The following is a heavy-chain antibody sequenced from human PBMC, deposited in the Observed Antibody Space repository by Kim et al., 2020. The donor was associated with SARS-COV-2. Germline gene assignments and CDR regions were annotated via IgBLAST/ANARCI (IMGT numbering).Heavy chain of an antibody. CDR2: IYYTGIT. CDR1: SDSISTSTYY. CDR3: ARSPVAGTFFWFDP. V-gene: IGHV4-39*01. Sequence: SETLSLTCAVSSDSISTSTYYWGWIRQPPGKGLEWIGSIYYTGITYYNPSLKSRVNISVDTSKNQFSLKLSSVTAADTAVYYCARSPVAGTFFWFDPWGQGTLVTVSS. D-gene: IGHD6-13*01. J-gene: IGHJ5*02.